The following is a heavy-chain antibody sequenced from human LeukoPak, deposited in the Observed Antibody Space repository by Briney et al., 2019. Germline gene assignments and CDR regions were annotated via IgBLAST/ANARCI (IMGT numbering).Heavy chain of an antibody. Sequence: ASVKVSCKASGYTFTGYYMHWVRQAPGQGLEWMGWINPNSGGTNYAQNFQGRVTMTRDTSISTAYMELSRLRSDDKAVYYCARDVGGNSAVDYWGQGTLVTVSS. D-gene: IGHD4-23*01. CDR2: INPNSGGT. CDR1: GYTFTGYY. V-gene: IGHV1-2*02. J-gene: IGHJ4*02. CDR3: ARDVGGNSAVDY.